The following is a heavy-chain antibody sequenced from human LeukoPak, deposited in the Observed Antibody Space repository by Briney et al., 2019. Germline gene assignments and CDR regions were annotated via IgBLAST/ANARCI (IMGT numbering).Heavy chain of an antibody. D-gene: IGHD4-17*01. CDR1: GFTFSKYA. J-gene: IGHJ4*02. CDR2: ISPSDGNT. CDR3: AKDSSVPYGITE. Sequence: EGSLRLSCAASGFTFSKYAMSWVRQAPGKGLEWVSAISPSDGNTFYADSVKGRFTISRDNSMNTLSLHMNSLRAEDTALYYCAKDSSVPYGITEWGQGTLVTVSS. V-gene: IGHV3-23*01.